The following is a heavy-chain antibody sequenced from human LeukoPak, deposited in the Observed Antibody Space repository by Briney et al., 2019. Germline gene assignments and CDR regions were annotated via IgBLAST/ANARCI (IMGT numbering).Heavy chain of an antibody. J-gene: IGHJ4*01. D-gene: IGHD6-13*01. CDR3: ARDGTAAGLYFDL. Sequence: PGGSLRLSCAASGFTVGSNYMSWVRQAPGKGLEWVASIRQDGGEKSYVDSVKGRFTISRDNTKNSLYLQMSSLRAEDTAVYYCARDGTAAGLYFDLWGQGTLVTVSS. CDR2: IRQDGGEK. CDR1: GFTVGSNY. V-gene: IGHV3-7*01.